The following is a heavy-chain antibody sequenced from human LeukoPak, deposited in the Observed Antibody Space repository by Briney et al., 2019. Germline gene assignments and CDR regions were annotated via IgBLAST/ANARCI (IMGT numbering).Heavy chain of an antibody. J-gene: IGHJ5*02. CDR2: FDPEHGET. Sequence: ASVKVSCKVSGYTLTELSMHWVRQAPGKGLEWMGGFDPEHGETVYAQKFQGRLTMTEDTSTHTAYMELSSLRSDDTAVYYCARDLSYGPLPDPWGQGTLVTVSS. CDR1: GYTLTELS. D-gene: IGHD3-16*01. V-gene: IGHV1-24*01. CDR3: ARDLSYGPLPDP.